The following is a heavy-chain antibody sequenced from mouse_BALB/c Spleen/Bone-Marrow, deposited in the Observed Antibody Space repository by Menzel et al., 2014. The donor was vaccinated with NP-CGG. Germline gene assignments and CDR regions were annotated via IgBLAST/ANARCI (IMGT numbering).Heavy chain of an antibody. D-gene: IGHD2-3*01. J-gene: IGHJ4*01. V-gene: IGHV1S81*02. Sequence: QVQLQQSGAELVKPGASVKLSCKASGYTFTSYWMHWVKQRPGQGLEWIGEINPSNGRTNYNEKFKSKATLTVDKSSSTAYMHLSSLPSEDSAVYYCARSDGYYPYYYAMDYWGQGTSVTVSS. CDR3: ARSDGYYPYYYAMDY. CDR2: INPSNGRT. CDR1: GYTFTSYW.